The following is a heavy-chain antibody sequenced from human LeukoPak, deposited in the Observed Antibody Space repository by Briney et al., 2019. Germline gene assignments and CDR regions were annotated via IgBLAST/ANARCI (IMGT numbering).Heavy chain of an antibody. Sequence: SETLSLTCAVSGGSISSSNWWSWVRQPPGKGLEWIGYIYYSGSTNYNPSLKSRVTISVDTSKNQFSLKLSSVTAADTAVYYCARESNYDYVWGSYRPYYFDYWGQGTLVTVSS. D-gene: IGHD3-16*02. CDR2: IYYSGST. V-gene: IGHV4-4*02. J-gene: IGHJ4*02. CDR1: GGSISSSNW. CDR3: ARESNYDYVWGSYRPYYFDY.